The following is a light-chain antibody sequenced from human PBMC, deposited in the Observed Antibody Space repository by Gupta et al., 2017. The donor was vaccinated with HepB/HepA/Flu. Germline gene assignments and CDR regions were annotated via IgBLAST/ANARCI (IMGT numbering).Light chain of an antibody. V-gene: IGLV3-25*03. Sequence: SSALTPPPSVSVSPGQTARITCSGDALRNKFVCWYQQKPGQAPVLLIYKDTQRPSGIPERISGSSSGATVTLTISGVQAEDEADYYCQSEDSSGTSGVFGGGTKLTGL. J-gene: IGLJ3*02. CDR3: QSEDSSGTSGV. CDR2: KDT. CDR1: ALRNKF.